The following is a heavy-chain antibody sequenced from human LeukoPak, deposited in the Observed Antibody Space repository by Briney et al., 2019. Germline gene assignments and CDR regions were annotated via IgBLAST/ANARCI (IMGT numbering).Heavy chain of an antibody. CDR2: FDPEDGET. CDR1: GYTLTELS. V-gene: IGHV1-24*01. CDR3: ATSRNRGAPFFDY. Sequence: SVKVSCKVSGYTLTELSMHWVRQAPGKGLEWMGGFDPEDGETIYAQKFQGRVTMTEDTSTDTAYMELSSLRSVDTAVYYCATSRNRGAPFFDYWGREPWSPSPQ. D-gene: IGHD3-10*01. J-gene: IGHJ4*02.